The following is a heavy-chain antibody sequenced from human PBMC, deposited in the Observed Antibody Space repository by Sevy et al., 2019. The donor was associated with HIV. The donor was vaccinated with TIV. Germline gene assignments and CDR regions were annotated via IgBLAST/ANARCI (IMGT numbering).Heavy chain of an antibody. J-gene: IGHJ3*02. CDR2: IHHSGST. V-gene: IGHV4-39*01. D-gene: IGHD3-22*01. CDR1: GASISSTIYY. CDR3: AKHCSHYFDNSGYGEAFDI. Sequence: SETLSLTCSVSGASISSTIYYWAWIRQSLGKGLEWFGSIHHSGSTYYNLSLKSRVTISVDTSKNQFSLKMNSVTAADTAVYYCAKHCSHYFDNSGYGEAFDIWGQGTKVTVSS.